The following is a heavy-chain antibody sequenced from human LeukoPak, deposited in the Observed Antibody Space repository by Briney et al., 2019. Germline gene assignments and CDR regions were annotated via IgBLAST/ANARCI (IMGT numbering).Heavy chain of an antibody. Sequence: ASETLSLTCTVSGGSISSGSYYWSWIRQPAGKGLEWIRRIYTSGSTNYNPSLKSRVIISVDTSKNQFSLKLSSVTAADTAVYYCARVSREYSSSLDAFDIWGQGTMVTVSS. D-gene: IGHD6-6*01. CDR1: GGSISSGSYY. J-gene: IGHJ3*02. CDR3: ARVSREYSSSLDAFDI. V-gene: IGHV4-61*02. CDR2: IYTSGST.